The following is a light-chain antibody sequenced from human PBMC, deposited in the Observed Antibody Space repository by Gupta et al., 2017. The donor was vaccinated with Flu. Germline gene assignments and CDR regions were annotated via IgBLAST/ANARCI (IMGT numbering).Light chain of an antibody. V-gene: IGLV2-14*01. J-gene: IGLJ2*01. CDR2: EVT. CDR3: SSFTSSSTVV. CDR1: SSDVGGYNY. Sequence: QSALTQPASVSGSPGQSITISCTGTSSDVGGYNYVSWYQHHLGEAPKLMIYEVTNRASGVSNRFSGSKSDNTASLTISGLQAEDDGDYYCSSFTSSSTVVFGGGTTLTIL.